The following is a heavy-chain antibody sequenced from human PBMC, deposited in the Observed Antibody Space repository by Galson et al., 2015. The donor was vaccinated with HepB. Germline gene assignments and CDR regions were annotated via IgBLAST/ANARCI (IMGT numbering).Heavy chain of an antibody. Sequence: ALVKPTQTLTLTCTFSGFSLRSTGVGVGWIRQPPGKALEWLAVIYWDDDDRYSPSLKSRLKITKDTSKNQVVLTMTNMDPVDTATYYCAHVMITFGGVIGPDAFDIWGQGTMVTVSS. V-gene: IGHV2-5*02. CDR1: GFSLRSTGVG. CDR2: IYWDDDD. CDR3: AHVMITFGGVIGPDAFDI. J-gene: IGHJ3*02. D-gene: IGHD3-16*02.